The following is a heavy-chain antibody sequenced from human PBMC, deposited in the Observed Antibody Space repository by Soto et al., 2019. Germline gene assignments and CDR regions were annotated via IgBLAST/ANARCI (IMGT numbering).Heavy chain of an antibody. CDR3: ARQNTIFNWFDP. CDR1: GGSISSSSYY. J-gene: IGHJ5*02. CDR2: IYYSGST. Sequence: SETLSLTCTVSGGSISSSSYYWGWIRQPPGKRLEWIGSIYYSGSTYYNPSLKSRVTISVDTSKNQFSLKLSSVTAADTAVYYCARQNTIFNWFDPWGQGTLVTVSS. V-gene: IGHV4-39*01. D-gene: IGHD3-9*01.